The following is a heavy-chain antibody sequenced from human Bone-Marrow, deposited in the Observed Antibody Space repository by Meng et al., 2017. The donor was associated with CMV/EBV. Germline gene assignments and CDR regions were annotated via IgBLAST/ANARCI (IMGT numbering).Heavy chain of an antibody. CDR3: AKEEGYGDYRYNWFDP. D-gene: IGHD4-17*01. J-gene: IGHJ5*02. CDR2: IYDKGST. V-gene: IGHV4-59*01. CDR1: GASISSYY. Sequence: SETLSLTCTVSGASISSYYWSWIRQPPGKGPEWIGHIYDKGSTNHNPYLKSRVTISVDTSKNHFSLKLTSVTAADTAVYYCAKEEGYGDYRYNWFDPWGQGSLVTVSS.